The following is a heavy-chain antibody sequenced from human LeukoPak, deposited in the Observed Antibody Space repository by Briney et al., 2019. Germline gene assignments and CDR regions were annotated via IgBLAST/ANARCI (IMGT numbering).Heavy chain of an antibody. D-gene: IGHD3-10*01. CDR2: ISSSSSYI. J-gene: IGHJ5*02. V-gene: IGHV3-21*04. CDR3: ARGHGVTMVQGVFDWFDP. Sequence: GGSLRLSCAASGFTFSSYSMNWVRQAPGKGLEWVSSISSSSSYIYYADSVKGRFTMSRDNAKNSLYLQMNSLRSEATAVYYCARGHGVTMVQGVFDWFDPWGQGTLVTVSS. CDR1: GFTFSSYS.